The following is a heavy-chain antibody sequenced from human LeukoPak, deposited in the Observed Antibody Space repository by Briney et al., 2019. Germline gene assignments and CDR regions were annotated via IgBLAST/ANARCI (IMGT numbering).Heavy chain of an antibody. CDR1: GGSFSGYY. V-gene: IGHV4-34*01. J-gene: IGHJ6*03. D-gene: IGHD1-26*01. Sequence: SETLSLTCGVYGGSFSGYYWIWIRQPPAKGLEWIGEINHSGSTNYNPSLKSRVTISIDTSKNQFSLKLSSVTAADTAIYYCARISVGATPYIDVWGKGTTVTVSS. CDR2: INHSGST. CDR3: ARISVGATPYIDV.